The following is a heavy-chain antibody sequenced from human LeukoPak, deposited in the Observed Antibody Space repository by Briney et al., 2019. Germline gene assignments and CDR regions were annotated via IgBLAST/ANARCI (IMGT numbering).Heavy chain of an antibody. CDR1: GGTFSSYA. Sequence: GSSVKVSCKASGGTFSSYAISCVRQAPGQGLEWMGGIIPIFGTANYAQKFQGRVTITTDESTSTAYMELSSLRSEDTAVYYCARAYDSSALGAFDIWGQGTMVTVSS. D-gene: IGHD3-22*01. CDR3: ARAYDSSALGAFDI. J-gene: IGHJ3*02. V-gene: IGHV1-69*05. CDR2: IIPIFGTA.